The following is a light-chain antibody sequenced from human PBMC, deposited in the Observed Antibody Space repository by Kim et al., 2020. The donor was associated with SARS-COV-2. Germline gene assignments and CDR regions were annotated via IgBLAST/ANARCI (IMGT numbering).Light chain of an antibody. Sequence: SLSPGERATLSCRASQGIISFLAWYQQRPGQAPRLLIYDVSKRATGIPARFSGSGSGTDFTLTISSLEPEDFAVYYCQQRSNWPLTFGGGTKVEI. V-gene: IGKV3-11*01. CDR1: QGIISF. CDR3: QQRSNWPLT. J-gene: IGKJ4*01. CDR2: DVS.